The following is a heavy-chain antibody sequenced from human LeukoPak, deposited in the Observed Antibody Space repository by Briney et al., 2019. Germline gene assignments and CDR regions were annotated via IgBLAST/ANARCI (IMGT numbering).Heavy chain of an antibody. D-gene: IGHD3-9*01. CDR1: GYTLTELS. Sequence: ASVKVSCKVSGYTLTELSMHWVRQAPGKGLEWMGGFDPEEGETIYAQKFQGRVTMTEDTSTDTAYMELSSLRSEDTAVYYCATGYSVLRYFDWLLCWGQGTLVTVSS. CDR3: ATGYSVLRYFDWLLC. J-gene: IGHJ4*02. CDR2: FDPEEGET. V-gene: IGHV1-24*01.